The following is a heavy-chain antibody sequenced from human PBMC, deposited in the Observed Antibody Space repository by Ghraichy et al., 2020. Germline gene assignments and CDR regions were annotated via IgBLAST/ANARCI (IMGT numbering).Heavy chain of an antibody. CDR1: GFTVSSNY. CDR2: IYSGGST. D-gene: IGHD5-12*01. CDR3: ARDAYSGYDFDY. V-gene: IGHV3-66*01. J-gene: IGHJ4*02. Sequence: GGSLRLSCAASGFTVSSNYMSWVRQAPGKGLEWVSVIYSGGSTYYADSVKGRFTISRDNSKNTLYLQMNSLRAEDTAVYYCARDAYSGYDFDYWGQGTLVTVSS.